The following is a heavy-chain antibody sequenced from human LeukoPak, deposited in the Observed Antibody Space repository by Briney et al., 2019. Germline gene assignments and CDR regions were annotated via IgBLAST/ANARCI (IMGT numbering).Heavy chain of an antibody. J-gene: IGHJ2*01. D-gene: IGHD4-17*01. Sequence: GGSLRLSCAASGFTFSSYGMHWVRQAPGKGLEWVAFIRYDGSNKYYADSVKGRFTISRDNSKNTLYLQMNSLRAEDTAVYYCAKAATTVTYWYFDLWGRGTLVTVSS. V-gene: IGHV3-30*02. CDR1: GFTFSSYG. CDR2: IRYDGSNK. CDR3: AKAATTVTYWYFDL.